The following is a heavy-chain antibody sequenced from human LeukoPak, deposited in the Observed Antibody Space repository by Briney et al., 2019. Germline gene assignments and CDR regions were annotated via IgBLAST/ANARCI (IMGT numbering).Heavy chain of an antibody. V-gene: IGHV3-7*01. CDR3: ARSDILTGYYRGFDY. CDR1: GFPFSIHW. D-gene: IGHD3-9*01. Sequence: GGPVTLSCAASGFPFSIHWVIWLRQAPGEGLVWVAHINQDGSEKYYVDSVKGRFTISRDNAKNSLNLQMNSLRAEDTAVYYGARSDILTGYYRGFDYWGQGTLVAVSS. CDR2: INQDGSEK. J-gene: IGHJ4*02.